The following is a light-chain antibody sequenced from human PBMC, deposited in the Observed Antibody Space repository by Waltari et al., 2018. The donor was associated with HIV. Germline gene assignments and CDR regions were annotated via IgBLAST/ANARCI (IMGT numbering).Light chain of an antibody. J-gene: IGKJ5*01. V-gene: IGKV1-39*01. CDR1: QSINNF. CDR2: AAS. Sequence: DIQVTQSPSSLSASVGDRVPITCRAGQSINNFVNWYRQTPGKAPELLISAASDVQSGFSSRFVGSGSGTYYTLTVIRLQADDFAIYYCQQTYRTPHTFGQGTRLEFK. CDR3: QQTYRTPHT.